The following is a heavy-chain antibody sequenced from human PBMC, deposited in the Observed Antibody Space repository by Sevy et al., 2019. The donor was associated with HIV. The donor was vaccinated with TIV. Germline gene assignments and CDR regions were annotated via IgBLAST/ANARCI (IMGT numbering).Heavy chain of an antibody. CDR1: GYTFTGYY. V-gene: IGHV1-2*06. CDR3: ARVGYCSSTSCRPHNFDY. Sequence: ASVKVSCKASGYTFTGYYMHWVRQAPGQVLEWMGRINPNSGGTNYAQKFQGRVTMTRDTSISTAYMELSRLRSDDTAVYYCARVGYCSSTSCRPHNFDYWGQGTLVTVSS. J-gene: IGHJ4*02. CDR2: INPNSGGT. D-gene: IGHD2-2*03.